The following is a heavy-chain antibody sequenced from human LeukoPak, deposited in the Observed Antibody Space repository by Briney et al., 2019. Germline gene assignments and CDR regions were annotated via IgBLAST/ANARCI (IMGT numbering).Heavy chain of an antibody. CDR1: GGTFSSYA. J-gene: IGHJ4*02. Sequence: SVKVSCKASGGTFSSYAISWVQQAPGQGLEWMGRIIPIFGTANYAQKFQGRVTITTDESTSTAYMELSRLRSEDTAVYYCARDWECSGGSCYQFPSVNWGQGTLVTVSS. V-gene: IGHV1-69*05. D-gene: IGHD2-15*01. CDR3: ARDWECSGGSCYQFPSVN. CDR2: IIPIFGTA.